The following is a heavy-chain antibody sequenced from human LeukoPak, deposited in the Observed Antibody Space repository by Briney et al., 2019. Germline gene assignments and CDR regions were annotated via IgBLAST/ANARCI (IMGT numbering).Heavy chain of an antibody. CDR1: GFTFSSYW. J-gene: IGHJ4*02. D-gene: IGHD2-8*01. CDR2: IKQDGSEK. CDR3: ARENSVLMVYAYFDY. V-gene: IGHV3-7*01. Sequence: GSLRLSCAASGFTFSSYWMSWVRQAPGKGLEWVDNIKQDGSEKYYVDSVKGRFTISRDNAKNSLYLQMNSLRAEDTSVYYCARENSVLMVYAYFDYWGQGTLVTVSS.